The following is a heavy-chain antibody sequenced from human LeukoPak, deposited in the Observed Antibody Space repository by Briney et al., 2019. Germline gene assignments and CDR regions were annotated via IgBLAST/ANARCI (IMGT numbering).Heavy chain of an antibody. CDR2: ISSSSSTI. CDR3: AKDREVTMIVVVITALGAVFDY. CDR1: GFTFSSYS. D-gene: IGHD3-22*01. Sequence: GGPLRLSCAASGFTFSSYSMNWVRQAPGKGLEWVSYISSSSSTIYYADSVKGRFTISRDNSKNTLYLQMNSLRAEDTAVYYCAKDREVTMIVVVITALGAVFDYWGQGTLVTVSS. V-gene: IGHV3-48*01. J-gene: IGHJ4*02.